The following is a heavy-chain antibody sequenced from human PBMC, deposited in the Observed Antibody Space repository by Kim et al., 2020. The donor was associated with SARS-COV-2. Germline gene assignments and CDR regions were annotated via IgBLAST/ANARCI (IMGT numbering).Heavy chain of an antibody. CDR3: ARHSTIGGCCYCLLDY. J-gene: IGHJ4*02. CDR2: IYYSGNT. CDR1: GGSISSSSFL. Sequence: SETLSLTCTVSGGSISSSSFLWGWIRQPPGKGLEWIGSIYYSGNTYYNPSLKSRVTISVDTSKNQLSLKLSSVTAADTAEYYCARHSTIGGCCYCLLDYWGQGTLVTVSS. D-gene: IGHD2-15*01. V-gene: IGHV4-39*01.